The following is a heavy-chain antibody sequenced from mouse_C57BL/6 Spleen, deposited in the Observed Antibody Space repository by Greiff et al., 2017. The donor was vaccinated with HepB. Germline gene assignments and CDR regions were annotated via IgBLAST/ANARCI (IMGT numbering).Heavy chain of an antibody. CDR2: INPNNGGT. V-gene: IGHV1-26*01. Sequence: EVQLQQSGPELVKPGASVKISCKASGYTFTDYYMNWVKQSHGKSLEWIGDINPNNGGTSYNQKLKGKATLTVDKSSSTAYMELRSLTSEDSAVYYGASSIRHYYGVDYWGQGTTLTVSS. CDR1: GYTFTDYY. J-gene: IGHJ2*01. D-gene: IGHD1-1*01. CDR3: ASSIRHYYGVDY.